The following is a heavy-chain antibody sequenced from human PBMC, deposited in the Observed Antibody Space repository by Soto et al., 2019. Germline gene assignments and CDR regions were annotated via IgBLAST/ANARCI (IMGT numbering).Heavy chain of an antibody. CDR1: GFTFSSYA. J-gene: IGHJ4*02. Sequence: EVHLVESGGGLVQPGGSLRLSCAASGFTFSSYAMHWVRQAPGKGLEYVSGISPDGGSTYYENSVKGRFTISRDNSKSTLYLQMGSLRAEDLAVYYCARGQTWAHFDYWGQGTLVTVSS. D-gene: IGHD1-26*01. CDR3: ARGQTWAHFDY. CDR2: ISPDGGST. V-gene: IGHV3-64*01.